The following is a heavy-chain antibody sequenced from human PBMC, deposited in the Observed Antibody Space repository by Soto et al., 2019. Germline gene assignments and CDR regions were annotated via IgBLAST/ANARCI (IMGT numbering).Heavy chain of an antibody. J-gene: IGHJ4*02. CDR2: INPNSGGT. V-gene: IGHV1-2*02. Sequence: ASVKVSCKASGYTFTGYYMHWVRQAPGQGLEWMGWINPNSGGTNYAQKFQGRVTITRDTSASTAYMELSSLRSEDTAVYYCARVPGGVPATDIKYFDYWGQGTLVTVSS. CDR3: ARVPGGVPATDIKYFDY. D-gene: IGHD2-2*01. CDR1: GYTFTGYY.